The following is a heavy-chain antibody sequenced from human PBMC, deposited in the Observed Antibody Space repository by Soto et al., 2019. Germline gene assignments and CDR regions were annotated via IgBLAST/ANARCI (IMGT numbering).Heavy chain of an antibody. CDR3: ARVPLRLGELSSDYFYD. D-gene: IGHD3-16*02. CDR1: GGSISSYY. Sequence: PSETLSLSCTVSGGSISSYYLSWIRQPPRKGLELIGYIYFSXSTNYNPSLKSGVTISVDTSNNQFSLKMSSVTAADTAVYYCARVPLRLGELSSDYFYDGGQGTLVTVSS. CDR2: IYFSXST. V-gene: IGHV4-59*01. J-gene: IGHJ4*02.